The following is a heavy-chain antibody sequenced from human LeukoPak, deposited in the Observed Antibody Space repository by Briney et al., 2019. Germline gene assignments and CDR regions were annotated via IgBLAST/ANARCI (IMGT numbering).Heavy chain of an antibody. D-gene: IGHD3-3*01. CDR2: ISTYNGNT. Sequence: ASVKVSCKASGYTFTTYGISWVRQAPGQGLEWMGWISTYNGNTHYAQKFQGRVTMTTYTSTSTAYMELRSLRSDDTAVYYCARDPTEDFWSGFYSDFDFWGQGTLVTVSS. CDR3: ARDPTEDFWSGFYSDFDF. V-gene: IGHV1-18*01. CDR1: GYTFTTYG. J-gene: IGHJ4*02.